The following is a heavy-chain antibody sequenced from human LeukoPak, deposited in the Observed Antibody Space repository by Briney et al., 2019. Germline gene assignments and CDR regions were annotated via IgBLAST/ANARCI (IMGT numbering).Heavy chain of an antibody. J-gene: IGHJ5*02. Sequence: SETLSLTCTDSGGSISSYYWSWIRQPAGKGLEWIGRISGSGTITYNPALQSRLTISIDTSKNQFSLKLMSVTAADTAVYYCARDSGTTGEVKFDPWGQGTLVTVSS. D-gene: IGHD4-17*01. CDR2: ISGSGTI. CDR1: GGSISSYY. CDR3: ARDSGTTGEVKFDP. V-gene: IGHV4-4*07.